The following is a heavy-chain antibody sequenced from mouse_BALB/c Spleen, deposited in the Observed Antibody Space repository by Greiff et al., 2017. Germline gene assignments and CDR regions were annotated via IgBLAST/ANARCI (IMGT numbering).Heavy chain of an antibody. V-gene: IGHV1S29*02. CDR2: IYPYNGGT. J-gene: IGHJ4*01. D-gene: IGHD2-1*01. CDR3: ARIGNYLYYAMDY. CDR1: GYTFTDYN. Sequence: EVQRVESGPELVKPGASVKISCKASGYTFTDYNMHWVKQSHGKSLEWIGYIYPYNGGTGYNQKFKSKATLTVDNSSSTAYMELRSLTSEDSAVYYCARIGNYLYYAMDYWGQGTSVTVSS.